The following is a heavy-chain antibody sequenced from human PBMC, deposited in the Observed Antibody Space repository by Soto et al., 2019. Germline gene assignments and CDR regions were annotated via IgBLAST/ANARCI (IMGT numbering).Heavy chain of an antibody. CDR1: GGPFSSYA. CDR2: ITPMFGAP. Sequence: QVQLVQSGAEVKKPGSSVKVSCTASGGPFSSYAINWVRQAPGQGLEWMGVITPMFGAPHCAQNFKGRITITADQTTNTANLYLSSLTSGNTAVYFCERVFTGRWFDTWGQGTLVTITS. D-gene: IGHD3-10*02. CDR3: ERVFTGRWFDT. V-gene: IGHV1-69*01. J-gene: IGHJ5*02.